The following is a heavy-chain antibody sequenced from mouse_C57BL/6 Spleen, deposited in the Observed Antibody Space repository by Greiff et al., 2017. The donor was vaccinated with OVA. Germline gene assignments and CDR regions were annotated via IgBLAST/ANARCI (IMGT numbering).Heavy chain of an antibody. V-gene: IGHV1-5*01. J-gene: IGHJ3*01. CDR2: IYPGNSDT. CDR1: GYTFTSSW. D-gene: IGHD1-1*02. Sequence: EVQLQQSGTVLARPGASVKMSCKTSGYTFTSSWMHWVKQRPGQGLEWIGAIYPGNSDTSYNQKFKGKATLTAVTSASTAYMELSSLTKEDSGVDYCSSEAFGWAWFAYWGQGTLVTVSA. CDR3: SSEAFGWAWFAY.